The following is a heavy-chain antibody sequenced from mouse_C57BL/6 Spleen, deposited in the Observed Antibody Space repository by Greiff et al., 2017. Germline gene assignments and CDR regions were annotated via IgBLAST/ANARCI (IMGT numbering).Heavy chain of an antibody. CDR1: GFTFSSYA. V-gene: IGHV5-9-1*02. CDR3: TRDYYGSLYYYAMDY. Sequence: EVMLVESGEGLVKPGGSLKLSCAASGFTFSSYAMSWVRQTPEKRLEWVAYISSGGDYIYYADTVKGRFTISRDNARNTLYLQMSSLKSEDTAMYYCTRDYYGSLYYYAMDYWGQGTSVTVSS. CDR2: ISSGGDYI. D-gene: IGHD1-1*01. J-gene: IGHJ4*01.